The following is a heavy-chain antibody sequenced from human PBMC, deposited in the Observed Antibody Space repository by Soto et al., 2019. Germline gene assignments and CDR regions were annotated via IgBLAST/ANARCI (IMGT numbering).Heavy chain of an antibody. D-gene: IGHD6-13*01. J-gene: IGHJ4*02. CDR3: ARVPRAAAGTD. V-gene: IGHV4-4*02. Sequence: QVQLQESGPGLVKPSGTLSLTCAVSGGSISSSNWWSWVRQPPGKGLEWIGEIYHSGSTNYNPSRKGRVTMSVDKSKNQFSLMLSSVTAAATAVYYCARVPRAAAGTDWGQGTVVTVSS. CDR1: GGSISSSNW. CDR2: IYHSGST.